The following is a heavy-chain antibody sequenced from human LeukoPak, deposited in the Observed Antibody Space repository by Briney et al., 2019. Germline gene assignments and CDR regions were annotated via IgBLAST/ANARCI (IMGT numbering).Heavy chain of an antibody. Sequence: SETLSLTCTVSGDSINSLDLWSWVRQPPGKGLEWIGEMYLSGTTHSNPSVKSRVTISMDKSKNQFFLNLSSVTAADTAVYYCAGLVGRYSSGLYYYYFDYWGQGTLDTVSS. CDR3: AGLVGRYSSGLYYYYFDY. J-gene: IGHJ4*02. CDR2: MYLSGTT. D-gene: IGHD3-22*01. CDR1: GDSINSLDL. V-gene: IGHV4-4*02.